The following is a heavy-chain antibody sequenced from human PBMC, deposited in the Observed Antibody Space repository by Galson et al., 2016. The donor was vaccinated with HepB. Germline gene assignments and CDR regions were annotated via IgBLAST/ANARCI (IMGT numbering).Heavy chain of an antibody. J-gene: IGHJ4*02. CDR1: GFTFSNSW. CDR3: ARYHSYRLDL. CDR2: IKYDGSEK. Sequence: SLRLSCAASGFTFSNSWMAWVRQAPGEGLAWVANIKYDGSEKHYVDSVKGRFTISRDNAQNSVFLQMSGRMAEDTAVYYCARYHSYRLDLWGQVTLVTVSS. V-gene: IGHV3-7*01. D-gene: IGHD3-16*02.